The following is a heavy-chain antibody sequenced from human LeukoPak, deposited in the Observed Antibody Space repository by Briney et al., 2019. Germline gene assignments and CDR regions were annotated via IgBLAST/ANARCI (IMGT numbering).Heavy chain of an antibody. CDR3: ANSIAVV. CDR1: GFTFSSYG. D-gene: IGHD6-19*01. V-gene: IGHV3-30*18. Sequence: GGSLRLSCAASGFTFSSYGMHWVRQAPGKGLEWVAVISYDGSNKYYADSVKGRFTISRDNSKNTLYLQMNSLRAEDTAVYYCANSIAVVWGQGTLVTVSS. CDR2: ISYDGSNK. J-gene: IGHJ4*02.